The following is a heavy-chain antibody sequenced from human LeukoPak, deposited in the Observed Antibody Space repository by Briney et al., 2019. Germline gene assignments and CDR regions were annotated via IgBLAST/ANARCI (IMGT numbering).Heavy chain of an antibody. J-gene: IGHJ4*02. D-gene: IGHD3-22*01. V-gene: IGHV1-2*02. CDR2: INPNSGGT. Sequence: ASVKVSCKASGYTFTGYYMHRVRQAPGQGLEWMGWINPNSGGTNYAQKFQGRVTMTRDTSISTAYMELSRLRSDDTAVYYCARDVPTYYYDSSGYADYWGQGTLVTVSS. CDR1: GYTFTGYY. CDR3: ARDVPTYYYDSSGYADY.